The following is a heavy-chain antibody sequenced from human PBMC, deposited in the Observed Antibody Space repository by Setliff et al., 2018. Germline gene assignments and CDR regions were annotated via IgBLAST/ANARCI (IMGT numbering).Heavy chain of an antibody. CDR2: ISSSSHII. CDR1: GFTFSGYS. CDR3: ARDNNYYDSSGYYSGSDV. D-gene: IGHD3-22*01. J-gene: IGHJ4*03. Sequence: GSLRLSCEASGFTFSGYSMNWVRQAPGKGLEWVSYISSSSHIISYADSVKGRFTIARDNATNSLFLQMNSLRAADTAVYYCARDNNYYDSSGYYSGSDVWGQGILVTVSS. V-gene: IGHV3-48*01.